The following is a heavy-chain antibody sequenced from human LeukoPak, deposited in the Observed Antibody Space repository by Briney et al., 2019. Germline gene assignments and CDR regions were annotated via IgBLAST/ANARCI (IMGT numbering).Heavy chain of an antibody. CDR3: ARGPELERFDY. J-gene: IGHJ4*02. V-gene: IGHV1-69*05. CDR2: IIPIFGTA. CDR1: GGTFSSYA. Sequence: SVKVSRKASGGTFSSYAISWVRPAPGQGLEWMGGIIPIFGTANYAQKFQGRVTITTDETTSTAYMELSSLRSEDTAVYYCARGPELERFDYWGQGTLVTVSS. D-gene: IGHD1-1*01.